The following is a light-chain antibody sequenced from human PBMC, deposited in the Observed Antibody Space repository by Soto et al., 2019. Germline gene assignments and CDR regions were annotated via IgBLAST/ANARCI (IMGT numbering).Light chain of an antibody. J-gene: IGKJ1*01. CDR1: QSISSW. Sequence: DIQMTQSPPSLSASVGDRVTITYRASQSISSWLAWYQQKPGKAPKILIYDASSLESGVPSRFRGIGSGTEFTLTISSLQPDDFSTYYCQQYNSYPWTFGQGTKVDIK. V-gene: IGKV1-5*01. CDR2: DAS. CDR3: QQYNSYPWT.